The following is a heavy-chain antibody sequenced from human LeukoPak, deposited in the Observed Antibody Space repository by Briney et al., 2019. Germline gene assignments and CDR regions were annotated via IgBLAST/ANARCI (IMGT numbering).Heavy chain of an antibody. CDR2: TRNKANSYTT. CDR1: GFIFSDHY. V-gene: IGHV3-72*01. J-gene: IGHJ4*02. D-gene: IGHD1-26*01. CDR3: ARDALRYGGSFDY. Sequence: GGSLRLSCAASGFIFSDHYMDWVRQAPGKGLEWVGRTRNKANSYTTEYAASVEGRFTISRDDSKHSLYLQMNSLKTEDTAEYYCARDALRYGGSFDYWGQGTLVTVSS.